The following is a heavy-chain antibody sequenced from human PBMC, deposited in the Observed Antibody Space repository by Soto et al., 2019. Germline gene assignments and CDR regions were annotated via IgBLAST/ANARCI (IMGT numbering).Heavy chain of an antibody. J-gene: IGHJ4*02. Sequence: EVQLVESGGGVVRPGGSLRLSCAASGFTFDDYGMSWVRQAPGKGLEWVSGINWNGGSTGYADSVKGRFTTSRDNAKNSLYLQMNRLRAEDTAVYYCARLYGSGSTRRVRIDYWGQGTLVTVSS. CDR2: INWNGGST. D-gene: IGHD3-10*01. CDR3: ARLYGSGSTRRVRIDY. CDR1: GFTFDDYG. V-gene: IGHV3-20*04.